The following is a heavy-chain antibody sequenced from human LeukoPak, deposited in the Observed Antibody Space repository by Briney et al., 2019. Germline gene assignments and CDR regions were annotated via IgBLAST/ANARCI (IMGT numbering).Heavy chain of an antibody. D-gene: IGHD6-13*01. J-gene: IGHJ4*02. Sequence: GGSLRLSCAASGFTFSNAWMRWVRQAPGKGLEWVGRIQSKADGGATDYGAPVKAIFTISRDDSKNTLYLRVDSLKTGDTAVYYCTPGHYSSLWGQGTLVTVSS. CDR2: IQSKADGGAT. V-gene: IGHV3-15*01. CDR3: TPGHYSSL. CDR1: GFTFSNAW.